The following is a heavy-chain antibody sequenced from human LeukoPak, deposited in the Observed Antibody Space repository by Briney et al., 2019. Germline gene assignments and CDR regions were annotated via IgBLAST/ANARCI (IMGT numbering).Heavy chain of an antibody. V-gene: IGHV4-39*01. CDR3: ARNPLYSSGWYSRTGSYFDY. D-gene: IGHD6-19*01. J-gene: IGHJ4*02. Sequence: SETLSLTCTVSGGSISSSSYYWGWIRQPPGKGLEWIGSIYYSGSTYYNPSLKSRVTISVDTSKNQFSLKLSSVTAADTAVYYCARNPLYSSGWYSRTGSYFDYWGQGTLVTVSS. CDR2: IYYSGST. CDR1: GGSISSSSYY.